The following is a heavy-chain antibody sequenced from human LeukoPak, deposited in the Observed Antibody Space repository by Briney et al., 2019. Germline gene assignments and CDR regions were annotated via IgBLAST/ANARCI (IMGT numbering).Heavy chain of an antibody. CDR2: IRTFNGNA. J-gene: IGHJ4*02. V-gene: IGHV1-18*01. Sequence: ASVKVSCKASGYTFISYGISWVRQAPGQGLKWMGWIRTFNGNANYAQKLQGRVTMTTDTSTSTVHMEVRSLRSDDTAVYYCARGKGDGYNYDFDYWGQGTLVTVSS. CDR1: GYTFISYG. D-gene: IGHD5-24*01. CDR3: ARGKGDGYNYDFDY.